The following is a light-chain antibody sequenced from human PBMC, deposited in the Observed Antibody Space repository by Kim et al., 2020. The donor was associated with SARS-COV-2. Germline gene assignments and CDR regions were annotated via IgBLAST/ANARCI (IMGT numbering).Light chain of an antibody. CDR3: QAWDGSTVA. CDR2: EDA. Sequence: VSPGQTASITCSGDELGNKYVSWYQQKTGQSPVLVIYEDAKRPSGIPERFSGSNSENTATLTISGTQVVDEADFYCQAWDGSTVAFGGGTQLTVL. J-gene: IGLJ2*01. V-gene: IGLV3-1*01. CDR1: ELGNKY.